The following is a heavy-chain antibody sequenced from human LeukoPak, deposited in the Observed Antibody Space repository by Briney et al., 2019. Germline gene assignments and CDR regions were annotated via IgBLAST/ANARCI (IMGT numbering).Heavy chain of an antibody. D-gene: IGHD2-15*01. J-gene: IGHJ5*02. CDR1: GGPISSGGYS. CDR2: INHSGST. V-gene: IGHV4-30-2*01. Sequence: SQTLSLTCAVSGGPISSGGYSWSWIRQPPGTGLEWIGEINHSGSTNYNPSLKSRVTISVDTSKNQFSLKLSSVTAADTAVYYCARSPLLGYCSGGSCYRRWFDPWGQGTLVTVSS. CDR3: ARSPLLGYCSGGSCYRRWFDP.